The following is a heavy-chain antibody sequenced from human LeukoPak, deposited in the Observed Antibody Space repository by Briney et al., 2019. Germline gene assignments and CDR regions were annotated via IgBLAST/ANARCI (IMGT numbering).Heavy chain of an antibody. CDR3: ARVGPRDYDFWRVFDY. J-gene: IGHJ4*02. Sequence: SENLSLTSTVSGLSISSYYWSWIRQPPWNGQEWLWWIYYSGSTNYTPSLKSRVTISVDTYKNQFSLKLSSVTAADTAVYYCARVGPRDYDFWRVFDYWGQGTLVTVSS. CDR2: IYYSGST. V-gene: IGHV4-59*01. CDR1: GLSISSYY. D-gene: IGHD3-3*01.